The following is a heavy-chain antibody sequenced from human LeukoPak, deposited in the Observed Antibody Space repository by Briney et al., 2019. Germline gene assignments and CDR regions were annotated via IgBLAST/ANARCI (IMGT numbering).Heavy chain of an antibody. J-gene: IGHJ4*02. CDR3: ASDISNKGFDY. Sequence: PGGSLSLSCAASGLTLINYYMSWLRQAPGKGLEWVSYISNIGSTTHHADSVKGRFTISRDNAKNSLYLQMNSLRAEDTAVYYCASDISNKGFDYWGQGTLVTVSS. CDR1: GLTLINYY. V-gene: IGHV3-11*04. CDR2: ISNIGSTT. D-gene: IGHD3-3*02.